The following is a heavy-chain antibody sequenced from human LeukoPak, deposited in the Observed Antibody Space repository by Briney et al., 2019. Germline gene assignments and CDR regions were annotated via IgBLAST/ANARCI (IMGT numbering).Heavy chain of an antibody. J-gene: IGHJ5*02. CDR3: ARRGGGRWFDP. D-gene: IGHD3-16*01. CDR2: IYYSGIT. CDR1: GGSISSGDYY. Sequence: SETLSLTCTVSGGSISSGDYYWGWIRQYSGKGLEWIGYIYYSGITYYNPSLKSRVTKSVDTSKNQFSLQLTSVTAAETAVYYCARRGGGRWFDPWGQGTLVTVSS. V-gene: IGHV4-31*03.